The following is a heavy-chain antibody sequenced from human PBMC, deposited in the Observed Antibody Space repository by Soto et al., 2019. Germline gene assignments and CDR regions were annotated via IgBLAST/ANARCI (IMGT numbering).Heavy chain of an antibody. CDR3: SPLGGDYAFDI. D-gene: IGHD2-21*01. J-gene: IGHJ3*02. V-gene: IGHV3-15*01. CDR2: IKSKTDGGTT. CDR1: GFTFSNAW. Sequence: GGSLRLSCAASGFTFSNAWMSWVRQAPGKGLEWVGRIKSKTDGGTTDYAAPVKGRFTISRDDSKNTLYLQMTSLKTEDTAVYYCSPLGGDYAFDIWGQGTMVTVSS.